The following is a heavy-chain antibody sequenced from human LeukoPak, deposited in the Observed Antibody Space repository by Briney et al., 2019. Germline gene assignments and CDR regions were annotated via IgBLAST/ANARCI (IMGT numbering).Heavy chain of an antibody. V-gene: IGHV1-2*02. J-gene: IGHJ4*02. CDR1: GYTFTAYF. Sequence: ASAKVSCKTSGYTFTAYFIHWVRQAPGQGLEWMGWINPNTGGTNYAQKFQGRVTMTRDTSISSVYMDINWLTSDDTAVYYCARAGGTYDYFQYWGQGTLVTISS. CDR2: INPNTGGT. CDR3: ARAGGTYDYFQY. D-gene: IGHD1-26*01.